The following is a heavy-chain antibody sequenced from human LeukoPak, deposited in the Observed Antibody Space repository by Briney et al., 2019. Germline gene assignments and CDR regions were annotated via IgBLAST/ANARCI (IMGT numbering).Heavy chain of an antibody. D-gene: IGHD6-19*01. CDR3: ARFHSGPSGWYVLWYFDL. V-gene: IGHV4-4*09. CDR1: DGSINSYY. J-gene: IGHJ2*01. CDR2: IYNSENT. Sequence: SETLSLTCSVSDGSINSYYWSWIRQPPGKGLEWIGYIYNSENTKYNSSLMSRVTMSLDTSKNQVFLKLSSVTAADTAVYYCARFHSGPSGWYVLWYFDLWGRGTLVTVSS.